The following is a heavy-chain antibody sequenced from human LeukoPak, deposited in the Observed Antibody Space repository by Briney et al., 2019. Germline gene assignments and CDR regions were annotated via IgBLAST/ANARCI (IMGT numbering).Heavy chain of an antibody. J-gene: IGHJ4*02. CDR2: IKSKTDGGTT. CDR3: TTDPGYSSGWPTGLDY. D-gene: IGHD6-19*01. CDR1: GFTFSNAW. Sequence: TGGSLRLSCAASGFTFSNAWMSWVRQAPGKGLEWVGRIKSKTDGGTTDYAAPVKGRFTISRDDSKNTLYLQMNSLKTEDTAVYYCTTDPGYSSGWPTGLDYWGQGTLVTVSS. V-gene: IGHV3-15*01.